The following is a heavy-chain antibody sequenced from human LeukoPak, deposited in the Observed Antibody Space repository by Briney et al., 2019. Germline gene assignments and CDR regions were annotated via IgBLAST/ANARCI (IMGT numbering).Heavy chain of an antibody. CDR1: GFTFSSYA. CDR3: AKDQILTMIVVVQDALDI. V-gene: IGHV3-23*01. D-gene: IGHD3-22*01. Sequence: GALRLSCAASGFTFSSYAMSWVRQAPGKGLEWVSAISGSGGSTYYADSVKGRFTISRDNSKNTLYLQMNSLRAEDTAVYYCAKDQILTMIVVVQDALDIWGQGTMVTVSS. J-gene: IGHJ3*02. CDR2: ISGSGGST.